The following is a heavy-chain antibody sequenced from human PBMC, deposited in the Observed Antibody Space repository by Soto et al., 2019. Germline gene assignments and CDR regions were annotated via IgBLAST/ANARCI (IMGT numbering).Heavy chain of an antibody. J-gene: IGHJ6*02. V-gene: IGHV4-30-4*01. D-gene: IGHD2-21*02. CDR3: TRGLAYCGGDCYTTYGMDV. CDR1: GGSISSGDYY. Sequence: SETLSLTCTVSGGSISSGDYYWSWIRQPPGKGLEWIGYIYYSGSTYYNPSLKSRVTISVDTSKNQFSLKLSSVTAADTAVYYCTRGLAYCGGDCYTTYGMDVWGQGTTVTVSS. CDR2: IYYSGST.